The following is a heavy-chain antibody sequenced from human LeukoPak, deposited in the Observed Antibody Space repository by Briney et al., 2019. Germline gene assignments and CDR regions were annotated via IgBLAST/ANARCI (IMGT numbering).Heavy chain of an antibody. J-gene: IGHJ4*02. CDR1: GGTFSSYA. D-gene: IGHD4-17*01. CDR3: ARDGNGDYAGDPPEY. CDR2: IIPIFGTA. Sequence: SVKVSCKASGGTFSSYAISWVRQAPGQGLEGMGGIIPIFGTANYAQKFQRRVTITADESKRTPHIALRTQRSEDTAVYYCARDGNGDYAGDPPEYWGQGTLVTVSS. V-gene: IGHV1-69*13.